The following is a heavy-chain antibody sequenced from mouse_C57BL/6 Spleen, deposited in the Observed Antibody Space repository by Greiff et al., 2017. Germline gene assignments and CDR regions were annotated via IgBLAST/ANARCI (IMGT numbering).Heavy chain of an antibody. CDR1: GYTFTSYW. J-gene: IGHJ3*01. D-gene: IGHD3-2*02. V-gene: IGHV1-52*01. CDR2: IDPSDSET. CDR3: ARERAAVAGAKAVWFAY. Sequence: QVQLQQPGAELVRPGSSVKLSCKASGYTFTSYWMHWVKQRPIQGLEWIGNIDPSDSETHYNQKFKDKATLTVDKSSSTAYMQLSSLTSEDSAVYYCARERAAVAGAKAVWFAYWGQGALVTVSA.